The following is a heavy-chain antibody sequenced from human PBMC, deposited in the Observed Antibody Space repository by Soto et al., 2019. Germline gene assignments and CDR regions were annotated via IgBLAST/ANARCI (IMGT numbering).Heavy chain of an antibody. Sequence: PGASLRLSYAASGFIASVPHMDWVRQAPWEGRERMGRIRSKGDSYNTEYTEYMKNRLTISRDYYKKSKYQQLNSLKTEDTAVYYCTRVRGYVADEFGNYFDYWGQGP. CDR3: TRVRGYVADEFGNYFDY. D-gene: IGHD2-15*01. J-gene: IGHJ4*02. CDR2: IRSKGDSYNT. V-gene: IGHV3-72*01. CDR1: GFIASVPH.